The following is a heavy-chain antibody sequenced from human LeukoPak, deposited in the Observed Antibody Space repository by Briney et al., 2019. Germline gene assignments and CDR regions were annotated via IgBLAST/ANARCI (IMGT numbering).Heavy chain of an antibody. CDR1: GYTFTSYG. D-gene: IGHD2-2*01. J-gene: IGHJ6*02. CDR3: ARVDCSSTSYWGLYYYYGMDV. CDR2: ISAYNGNT. V-gene: IGHV1-18*01. Sequence: ASVKVSCKASGYTFTSYGISWVRQAPGQGLEWMGWISAYNGNTNYAQKLQGRVTMTTDTSTSTAYMELRSLRSDDTAVYYCARVDCSSTSYWGLYYYYGMDVWGQGTTVTVSS.